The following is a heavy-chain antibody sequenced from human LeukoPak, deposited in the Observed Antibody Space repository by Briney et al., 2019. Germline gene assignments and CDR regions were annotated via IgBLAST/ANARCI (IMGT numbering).Heavy chain of an antibody. D-gene: IGHD5-18*01. Sequence: PGGSLRLSCAASGFTFSSYSMNWVRQAPGKGLEWVSHITASGTAMFYADSVKGRFTISRDNAKNSLYLQMNSLRAEDTAVYYCARAGYSYDFDYWGQGTLVTVSS. J-gene: IGHJ4*02. CDR3: ARAGYSYDFDY. V-gene: IGHV3-48*04. CDR2: ITASGTAM. CDR1: GFTFSSYS.